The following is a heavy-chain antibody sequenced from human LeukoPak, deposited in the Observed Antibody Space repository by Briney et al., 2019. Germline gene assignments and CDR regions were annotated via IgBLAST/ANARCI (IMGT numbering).Heavy chain of an antibody. CDR1: GGSFSSYY. Sequence: PSETLSLTCTVSGGSFSSYYWSWIRQPAGKGLEWIGRIYTSGSTNYNSSLKSRVTMSVDTPKNQVSLKLSSVTAADTAVYYCATGDGYNSFDYWGQGTLVTVSS. CDR2: IYTSGST. CDR3: ATGDGYNSFDY. J-gene: IGHJ4*02. V-gene: IGHV4-4*07. D-gene: IGHD5-24*01.